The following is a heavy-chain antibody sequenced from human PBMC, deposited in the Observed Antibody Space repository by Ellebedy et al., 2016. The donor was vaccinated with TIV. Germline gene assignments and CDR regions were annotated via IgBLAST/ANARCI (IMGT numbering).Heavy chain of an antibody. CDR2: MNPHGNT. D-gene: IGHD5-18*01. J-gene: IGHJ4*02. CDR1: GDTFTNFD. CDR3: ARYISGSGFHH. Sequence: ASVKVSXKASGDTFTNFDINWVRQAAGQGLEWMGWMNPHGNTGCAQKFLGRVTLSRDTSISTAYMELSSLRSEDTAVYYCARYISGSGFHHWGQGTLVTVSS. V-gene: IGHV1-8*02.